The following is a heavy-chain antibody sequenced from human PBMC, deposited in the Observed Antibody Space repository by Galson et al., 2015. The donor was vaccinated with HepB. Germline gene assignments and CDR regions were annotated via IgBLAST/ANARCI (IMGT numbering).Heavy chain of an antibody. V-gene: IGHV4-34*01. CDR1: GGSFSGYY. CDR3: AGGSYYDSSGYYYANTVDY. D-gene: IGHD3-22*01. J-gene: IGHJ4*02. Sequence: ETLSLTCAVYGGSFSGYYWSWIRQPPGKGLEWIGEINHSGSTNYNPSLKSRVTISVDTSKNQFSLKLSSVTAADTAVYYCAGGSYYDSSGYYYANTVDYWGQGTLVTVSS. CDR2: INHSGST.